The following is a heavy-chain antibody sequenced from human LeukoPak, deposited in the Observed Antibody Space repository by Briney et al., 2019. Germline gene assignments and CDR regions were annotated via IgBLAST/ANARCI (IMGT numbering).Heavy chain of an antibody. Sequence: GGSLRLSCAASGFTFSSYAMSWARQAPGKGLEWVSAISGSGGSTYYADSVKGRFTISRDNSKNTLYLQMNSLRAEDTAVYYCAKDPQYSSGWYVSLDYWGQGTLVTVSS. V-gene: IGHV3-23*01. CDR1: GFTFSSYA. J-gene: IGHJ4*02. D-gene: IGHD6-19*01. CDR3: AKDPQYSSGWYVSLDY. CDR2: ISGSGGST.